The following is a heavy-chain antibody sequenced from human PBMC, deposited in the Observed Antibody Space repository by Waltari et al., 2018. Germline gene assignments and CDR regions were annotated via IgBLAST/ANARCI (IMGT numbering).Heavy chain of an antibody. CDR3: ASGVPAAIGTYYYYGMDV. CDR1: GYSFTSYW. Sequence: LRISCKGSGYSFTSYWISWVSQMPGKGLEWMGRIDPSDSYTNYSPSFQGHVTISADKSISTAYLQWSSLKASDTAMYYCASGVPAAIGTYYYYGMDVWGQGTTVTVSS. CDR2: IDPSDSYT. D-gene: IGHD2-2*01. J-gene: IGHJ6*02. V-gene: IGHV5-10-1*01.